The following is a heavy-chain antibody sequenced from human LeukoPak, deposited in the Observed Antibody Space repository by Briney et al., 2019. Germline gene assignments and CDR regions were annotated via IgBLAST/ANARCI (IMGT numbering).Heavy chain of an antibody. CDR2: IYYSGST. Sequence: PSETLSLTCTVSGGSISSDHWNWIRQPPGKGLEWIGCIYYSGSTYYNPSLKSRVTISVDMSKSQFPLRLTSVTAADTALYYCARKNDFDIWGQGTLVTVSS. CDR3: ARKNDFDI. D-gene: IGHD2/OR15-2a*01. CDR1: GGSISSDH. V-gene: IGHV4-59*01. J-gene: IGHJ3*02.